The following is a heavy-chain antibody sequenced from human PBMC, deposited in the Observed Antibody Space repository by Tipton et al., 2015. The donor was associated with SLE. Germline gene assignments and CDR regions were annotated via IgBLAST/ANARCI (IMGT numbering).Heavy chain of an antibody. CDR3: ARSPQWEPPTFDI. CDR2: ISTYSGNT. CDR1: GYTFTIYG. J-gene: IGHJ3*02. Sequence: QSGPEVKKPGASVKASCKASGYTFTIYGISWVRQAPGQGLEWMGWISTYSGNTNYAQKLQGRVTMTTDTSTSTAYMELRSLRSDDTAVYYCARSPQWEPPTFDIWGQGTVVTVSS. V-gene: IGHV1-18*01. D-gene: IGHD1-26*01.